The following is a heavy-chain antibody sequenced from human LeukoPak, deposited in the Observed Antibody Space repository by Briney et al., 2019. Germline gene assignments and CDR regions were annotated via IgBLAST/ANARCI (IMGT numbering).Heavy chain of an antibody. V-gene: IGHV3-23*01. D-gene: IGHD1-26*01. CDR3: AKDKGWGYSSYDYYGMDV. CDR2: ISGSGGST. J-gene: IGHJ6*02. Sequence: GGSLRLSCAASGFTFSSYAVSWVRQAPGKGLEWVSGISGSGGSTYYADSVKGRFTISRDISKNTLYVQMNSLRAEDAAVYYCAKDKGWGYSSYDYYGMDVWGQGPRSPSP. CDR1: GFTFSSYA.